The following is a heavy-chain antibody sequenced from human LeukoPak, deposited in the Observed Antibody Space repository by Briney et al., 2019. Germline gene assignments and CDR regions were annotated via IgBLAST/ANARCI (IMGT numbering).Heavy chain of an antibody. J-gene: IGHJ4*02. D-gene: IGHD1-26*01. Sequence: GGSLRLSCAASAFTFSDYSMNWVRQAPGKGLEWVSYISGRSSTIYYADSVRGRFTISRDNAKNSMYLQMNSLRAEDTAVYYCARDRIKSGSYYFDYWGQGTLVTVSS. CDR3: ARDRIKSGSYYFDY. V-gene: IGHV3-48*01. CDR2: ISGRSSTI. CDR1: AFTFSDYS.